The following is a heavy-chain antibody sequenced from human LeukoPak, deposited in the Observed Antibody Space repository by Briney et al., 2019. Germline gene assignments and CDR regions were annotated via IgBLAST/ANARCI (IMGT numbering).Heavy chain of an antibody. J-gene: IGHJ4*02. D-gene: IGHD3-10*01. CDR2: ISSSGSTI. CDR1: GFTFSDYY. CDR3: ARVDRVQDYYGSGSYYPPFFDY. V-gene: IGHV3-11*01. Sequence: GGSLRLPCAASGFTFSDYYMSWIRQAPGKGLEWVSYISSSGSTIYYAGSVKGRFTISRDNAKNSLYLQMNSLRAEDTAVYYCARVDRVQDYYGSGSYYPPFFDYWGQGTLVTVSS.